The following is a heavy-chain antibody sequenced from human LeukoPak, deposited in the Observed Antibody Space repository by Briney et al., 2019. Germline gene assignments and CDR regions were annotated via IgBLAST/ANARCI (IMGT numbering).Heavy chain of an antibody. D-gene: IGHD4-17*01. V-gene: IGHV3-7*01. CDR3: ARGSHDYGDYKVGYYYGMDV. J-gene: IGHJ6*02. Sequence: GGSLRLSCAASGFTFSSYWMSWVRQAPGKGLEWVANIKQGGSEKYYVDSVKGRFTISRDNAKNSLYLQMNSLRAEDTAVYYCARGSHDYGDYKVGYYYGMDVWGQGTTVTVSS. CDR1: GFTFSSYW. CDR2: IKQGGSEK.